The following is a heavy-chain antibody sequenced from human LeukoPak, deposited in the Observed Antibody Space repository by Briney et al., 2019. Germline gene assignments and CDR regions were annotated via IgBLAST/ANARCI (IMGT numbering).Heavy chain of an antibody. Sequence: PGGSLRLSCAASGFTFSSFGMHWVRQAPGKGLEWVSFIQYDGSNKYYADSVKGRFTISRDDSKNTLYLQMNSLRGDDTAVYYCAKEVLNRPTEGYWGKGTLVTVSS. V-gene: IGHV3-30*02. CDR1: GFTFSSFG. CDR2: IQYDGSNK. CDR3: AKEVLNRPTEGY. D-gene: IGHD2/OR15-2a*01. J-gene: IGHJ4*02.